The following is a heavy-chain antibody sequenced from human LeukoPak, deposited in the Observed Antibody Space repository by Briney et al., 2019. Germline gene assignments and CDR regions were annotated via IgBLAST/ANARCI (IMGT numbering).Heavy chain of an antibody. Sequence: QPGGSLRLSCKASGFMFSSYWMTWVRQAPGKGLEWVAGISTDGGEKHYVGSVRGRFTISRDNAKSSLYLQMNSLRVEDTALYYCVRESGYGEYWGQGTLVAVSS. CDR2: ISTDGGEK. V-gene: IGHV3-7*01. CDR3: VRESGYGEY. J-gene: IGHJ4*02. D-gene: IGHD3-3*01. CDR1: GFMFSSYW.